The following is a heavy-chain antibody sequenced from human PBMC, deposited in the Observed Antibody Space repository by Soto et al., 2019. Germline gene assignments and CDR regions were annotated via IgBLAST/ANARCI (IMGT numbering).Heavy chain of an antibody. D-gene: IGHD1-1*01. J-gene: IGHJ4*02. CDR1: GGSISSSSYY. CDR2: ISYSGST. Sequence: PWETLSLTCTVSGGSISSSSYYWGWIRQPPGRGLEWIGSISYSGSTYYHPSLKRRVTISVDTSKHQSPLKLSSVTAADTAVYYCARAYTWNDVGGLVYFDYWGQGTLVTVSS. CDR3: ARAYTWNDVGGLVYFDY. V-gene: IGHV4-39*01.